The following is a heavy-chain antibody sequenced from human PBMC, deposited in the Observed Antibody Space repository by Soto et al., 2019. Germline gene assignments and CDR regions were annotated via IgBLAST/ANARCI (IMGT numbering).Heavy chain of an antibody. J-gene: IGHJ4*02. CDR1: GFSLSTSGMC. V-gene: IGHV2-70*01. CDR3: ARMGYCSSNSCYGDFDY. D-gene: IGHD2-2*01. CDR2: IDWDDDK. Sequence: SGPTLVNPTQTLTLTCTFSGFSLSTSGMCVSWIRQPPGKALEWLALIDWDDDKYYSTSLKTRLTISKDTSKNQVVLTMTNMDPVDTATYYCARMGYCSSNSCYGDFDYWGQGTLVTVSS.